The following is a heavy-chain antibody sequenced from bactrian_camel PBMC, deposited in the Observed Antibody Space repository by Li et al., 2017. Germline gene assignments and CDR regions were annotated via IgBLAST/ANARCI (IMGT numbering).Heavy chain of an antibody. Sequence: LVESGGGSVQAGGSLKLSCVASPIFRMCEVGWYRLGPGNECELVSSMDSDGSTYYATSVKGRFTISLDNAKTTVYLTMNNLKPEDTGVYYCAADRIVGREVTGLDVRPCSAPGTPFGSWGRGTQVTVS. CDR3: AADRIVGREVTGLDVRPCSAPGTPFGS. J-gene: IGHJ6*01. CDR1: PIFRMCE. CDR2: MDSDGST. V-gene: IGHV3S53*01. D-gene: IGHD5*01.